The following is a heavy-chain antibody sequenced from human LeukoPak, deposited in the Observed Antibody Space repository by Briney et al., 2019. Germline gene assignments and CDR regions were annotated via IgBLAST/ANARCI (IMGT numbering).Heavy chain of an antibody. D-gene: IGHD1-26*01. CDR3: ASVSVWELATHTGGSFDY. CDR2: GHYNGNT. J-gene: IGHJ4*02. V-gene: IGHV4-59*08. CDR1: GDSISSFY. Sequence: NPSETLSLTCTVSGDSISSFYWSWIRQTPGKGLEWIGYGHYNGNTNYKSSLKSRAIISVDTSKNQFSLTLNSVTAADTAVYYCASVSVWELATHTGGSFDYWGRGILVTVSS.